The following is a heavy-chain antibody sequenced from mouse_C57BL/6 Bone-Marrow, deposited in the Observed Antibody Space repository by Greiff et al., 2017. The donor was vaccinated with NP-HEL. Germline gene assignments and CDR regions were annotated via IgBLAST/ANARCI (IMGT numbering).Heavy chain of an antibody. J-gene: IGHJ3*01. Sequence: EVQGVESGGDLVKPGGSLKLSCAASGFTFSSYGMSWVRQTPDKRLEWVATISSGGSYTYYPDSVKGRFTISRDNAKNTLYLQMSSLKSEDTAMYYCARVYYGNLAWFAYWGQGTLVTVSA. CDR2: ISSGGSYT. CDR3: ARVYYGNLAWFAY. V-gene: IGHV5-6*01. CDR1: GFTFSSYG. D-gene: IGHD2-1*01.